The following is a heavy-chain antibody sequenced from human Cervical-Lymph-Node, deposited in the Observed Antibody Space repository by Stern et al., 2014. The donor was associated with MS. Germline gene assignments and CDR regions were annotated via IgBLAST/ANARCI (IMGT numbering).Heavy chain of an antibody. Sequence: VHLVESGAEVKTPGASVKVSCQTSGYTFAPYAIHWVRQAPGQRLQWVGRINPDTGKTKYSQNFQDRVAITSDTSASTAYMEVNSLRSTDTAVYYCVRDSNSYGLDVWGQGTSVTVSS. CDR3: VRDSNSYGLDV. J-gene: IGHJ6*02. CDR1: GYTFAPYA. CDR2: INPDTGKT. V-gene: IGHV1-3*01.